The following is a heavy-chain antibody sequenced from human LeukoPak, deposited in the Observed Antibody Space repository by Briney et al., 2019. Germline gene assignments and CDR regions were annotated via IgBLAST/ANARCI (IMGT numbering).Heavy chain of an antibody. J-gene: IGHJ4*02. Sequence: PGGSLRLSCAASGFTVSSNYMSWVRQAPGKGLEWVSVIYSGGSTYYADSVKGRFTISRDNSGNTLYLQMNSLRAEDTAVYYCARDRGSGYYHPFDYWGQGTLVTVSS. CDR2: IYSGGST. CDR3: ARDRGSGYYHPFDY. CDR1: GFTVSSNY. D-gene: IGHD3-22*01. V-gene: IGHV3-53*01.